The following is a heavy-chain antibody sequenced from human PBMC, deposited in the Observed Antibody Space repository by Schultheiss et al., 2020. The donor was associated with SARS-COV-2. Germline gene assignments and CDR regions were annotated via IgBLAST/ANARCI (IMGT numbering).Heavy chain of an antibody. CDR3: ARSGGDYVWGTEFDP. D-gene: IGHD3-16*01. CDR1: GFTFSSYA. Sequence: GGSLRLSCSASGFTFSSYAMSWVRQAPGKGLEWVSAISGSGGNTYYADSVKGRFTISRDNSKNTLYLQMNSLRAEDTAVYYCARSGGDYVWGTEFDPWGQGTLVTVSS. CDR2: ISGSGGNT. J-gene: IGHJ5*02. V-gene: IGHV3-23*01.